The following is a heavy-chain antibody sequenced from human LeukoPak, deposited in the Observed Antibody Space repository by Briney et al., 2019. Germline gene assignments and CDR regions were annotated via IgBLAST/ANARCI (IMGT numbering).Heavy chain of an antibody. CDR3: ARAGGYCSGSGCYYWFDP. CDR1: GGSFRGYY. Sequence: PSETLSLTCAVYGGSFRGYYWSWIRQPPGKGLEWIGEINHSVKANYNPSLKSRVTISVDTSKNPFSLNLTSVTAADTAVYYCARAGGYCSGSGCYYWFDPWGQGTLVTVSS. CDR2: INHSVKA. J-gene: IGHJ5*02. V-gene: IGHV4-34*01. D-gene: IGHD2-15*01.